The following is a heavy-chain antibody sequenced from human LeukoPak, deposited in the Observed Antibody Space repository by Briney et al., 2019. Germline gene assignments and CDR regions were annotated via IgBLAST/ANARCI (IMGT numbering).Heavy chain of an antibody. CDR3: AREARWVSSGYYYRPLDY. CDR1: GGAFTSYA. D-gene: IGHD3-22*01. CDR2: IIPIFGTA. Sequence: ASVKVSCKASGGAFTSYAITGVGQAPGQGLGWLGGIIPIFGTANYAQKLQGRVTITADESTSTAYMELSSLRSEDTAVYYCAREARWVSSGYYYRPLDYWGQGTLVTVSS. J-gene: IGHJ4*02. V-gene: IGHV1-69*13.